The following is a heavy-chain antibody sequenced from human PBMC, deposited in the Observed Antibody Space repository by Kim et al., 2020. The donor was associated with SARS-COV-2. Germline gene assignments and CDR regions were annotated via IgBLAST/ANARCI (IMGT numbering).Heavy chain of an antibody. CDR3: ARDRVLWFGEFYNWFDP. J-gene: IGHJ5*02. CDR2: IYHSGST. Sequence: SETLSLTCAVSGGSISSSNWWRWVRQPPGKGLEWIGEIYHSGSTNYNPSLKSRVTISVDKSKNQFSLKLSSVTAADTAVYYCARDRVLWFGEFYNWFDPWGQGTLVTVSS. CDR1: GGSISSSNW. V-gene: IGHV4-4*02. D-gene: IGHD3-10*01.